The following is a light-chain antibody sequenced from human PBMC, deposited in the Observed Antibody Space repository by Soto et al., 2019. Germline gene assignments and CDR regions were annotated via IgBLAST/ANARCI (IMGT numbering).Light chain of an antibody. V-gene: IGLV2-18*01. CDR3: SLYTSENADV. Sequence: QSALTQPPSVSGSPGQSVTISCTGTSTDFVGYNRVSWYQQPPGTAPKLMIYEVSKRPSGVPDRFSGSKSGNTASLTISGLQAADEADYYCSLYTSENADVFVTGTKVTVL. J-gene: IGLJ1*01. CDR2: EVS. CDR1: STDFVGYNR.